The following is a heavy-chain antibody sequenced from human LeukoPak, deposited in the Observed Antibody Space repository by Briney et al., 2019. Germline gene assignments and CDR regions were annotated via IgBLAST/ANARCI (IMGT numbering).Heavy chain of an antibody. CDR1: GFTFSSYA. CDR2: ISYDGSNK. J-gene: IGHJ1*01. V-gene: IGHV3-30-3*01. Sequence: GGSLRLSCAASGFTFSSYAMHWVRQAPGKGLEWVAVISYDGSNKYYADSVKGRFTISRDNSKNTLYLQMNSLRAEDTAVYYCARDSRGYSYPWYFQHGGQGTLVTVSS. CDR3: ARDSRGYSYPWYFQH. D-gene: IGHD5-18*01.